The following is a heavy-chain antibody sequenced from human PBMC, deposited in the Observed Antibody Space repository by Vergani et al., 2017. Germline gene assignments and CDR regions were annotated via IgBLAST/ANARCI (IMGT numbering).Heavy chain of an antibody. J-gene: IGHJ4*02. V-gene: IGHV2-5*02. CDR2: IYWDDDK. D-gene: IGHD2-8*01. Sequence: QVTLKESGPVLVKPTQTLTLTCTFSGFSLSTSGVGVGWIRQPPGKALEWLALIYWDDDKRYSPSLKSRLTITKDTSKNQVVLTMTNMDPVDTATYYCAHSPEINDGAGFDYWGQGTLVTVSS. CDR1: GFSLSTSGVG. CDR3: AHSPEINDGAGFDY.